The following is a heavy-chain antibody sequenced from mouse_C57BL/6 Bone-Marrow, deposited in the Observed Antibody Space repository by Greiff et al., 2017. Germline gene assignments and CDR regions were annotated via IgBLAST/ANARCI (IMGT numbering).Heavy chain of an antibody. CDR2: IDPENGDT. CDR1: GFNIKDDY. D-gene: IGHD2-1*01. V-gene: IGHV14-4*01. Sequence: VQLQQSGAELVRPGASVKLSCTASGFNIKDDYMHWVKQRPEQGLEWIGWIDPENGDTEYASKFQGKATITADTSSNTAYLQLSSLTSEDTAVYYCTTWGNYSVWYFDVWGTGTTVTVSS. J-gene: IGHJ1*03. CDR3: TTWGNYSVWYFDV.